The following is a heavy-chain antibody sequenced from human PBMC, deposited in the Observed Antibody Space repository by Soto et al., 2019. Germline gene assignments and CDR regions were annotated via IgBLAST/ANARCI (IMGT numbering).Heavy chain of an antibody. Sequence: SVEVSCKASGFTFTSSAVQWVRQARGQRLERIGWIVVGSGNTNYAQKFQERVTITRDMSTSTAYMELSSLRSEDTAVYYCAAGTLYDFWSGHKDPHLYSYYGMDVWGQGTTVTVSS. CDR3: AAGTLYDFWSGHKDPHLYSYYGMDV. J-gene: IGHJ6*02. CDR1: GFTFTSSA. V-gene: IGHV1-58*01. CDR2: IVVGSGNT. D-gene: IGHD3-3*01.